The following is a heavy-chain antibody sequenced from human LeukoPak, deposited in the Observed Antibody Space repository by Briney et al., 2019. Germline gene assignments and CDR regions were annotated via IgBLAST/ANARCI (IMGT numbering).Heavy chain of an antibody. Sequence: PGGSLRLSCATSGFIFSNYWMSWVRQAPGKGLEWVANIKQDGSETYYVDSVKGRFTISRDNAKNSVYLQMNSLRAEDTAVYYCTRLHGAYPIDFWGQGTLVTVSS. V-gene: IGHV3-7*01. J-gene: IGHJ4*02. CDR2: IKQDGSET. CDR3: TRLHGAYPIDF. CDR1: GFIFSNYW. D-gene: IGHD4/OR15-4a*01.